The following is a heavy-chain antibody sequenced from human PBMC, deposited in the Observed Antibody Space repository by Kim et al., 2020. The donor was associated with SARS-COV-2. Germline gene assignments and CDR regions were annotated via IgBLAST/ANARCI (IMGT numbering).Heavy chain of an antibody. CDR1: GFTFTDYA. Sequence: GGSLRLSCAASGFTFTDYAMSWVRQAPGKGLEWVSAITNSRTYYADSVKGRGTVSIDNSKDTDYLQMYSQRVDDTAAYFCSRELAYTRWLYTYDYCG. V-gene: IGHV3-23*01. J-gene: IGHJ4*01. CDR2: ITNSRT. D-gene: IGHD2-2*02. CDR3: SRELAYTRWLYTYDY.